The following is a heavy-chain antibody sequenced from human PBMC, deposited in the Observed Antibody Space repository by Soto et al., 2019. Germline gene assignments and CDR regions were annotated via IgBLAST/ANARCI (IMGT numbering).Heavy chain of an antibody. V-gene: IGHV1-3*01. CDR3: ARGAAGKYFKH. D-gene: IGHD6-19*01. CDR1: GYTFTSYA. J-gene: IGHJ1*01. Sequence: ASGNGSCKGSGYTFTSYAMHWVRQVPGKRLEWMEWINAGNGNTTDSQKFQGRVTSTRDTSGSRAYMELSSLRSEDTAVHYCARGAAGKYFKHWGQGTLVTVSA. CDR2: INAGNGNT.